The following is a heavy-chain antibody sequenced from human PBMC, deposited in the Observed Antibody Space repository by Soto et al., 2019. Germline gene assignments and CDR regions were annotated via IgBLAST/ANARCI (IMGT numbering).Heavy chain of an antibody. J-gene: IGHJ6*02. CDR3: ARGNLDV. V-gene: IGHV3-30*01. Sequence: QVQLVESGGGVVQPGRSLRLSCAASAFTLSKFVMHWVRQAPGKGLDWLAVTSNDGMNTYYAASVKGRFTISRDNSKNMVYLQMNSLRDEDTAVYYCARGNLDVWGQGTTVIVYS. CDR2: TSNDGMNT. D-gene: IGHD1-1*01. CDR1: AFTLSKFV.